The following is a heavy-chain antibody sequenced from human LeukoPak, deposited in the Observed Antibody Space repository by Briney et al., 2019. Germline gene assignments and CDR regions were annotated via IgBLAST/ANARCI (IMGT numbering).Heavy chain of an antibody. Sequence: PSETLSLTCTVSGGSISSYYWSWIRQPAGKGLEWIGRIYTSGSTNYNPSLKSRVTISVDTSKNQFSLKLSSVTAADTAVYYCARGVWFGESRGFDYWGQGTLVTVSS. J-gene: IGHJ4*02. CDR3: ARGVWFGESRGFDY. V-gene: IGHV4-4*07. D-gene: IGHD3-10*01. CDR1: GGSISSYY. CDR2: IYTSGST.